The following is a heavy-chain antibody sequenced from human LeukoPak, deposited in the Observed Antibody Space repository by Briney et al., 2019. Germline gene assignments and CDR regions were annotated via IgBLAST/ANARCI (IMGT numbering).Heavy chain of an antibody. J-gene: IGHJ3*02. CDR1: GGSISSGPYY. CDR2: IYYGENT. CDR3: ARRDTMIVADAFDI. Sequence: SETLSLTCTVSGGSISSGPYYWGWIRQPPGKGLEWIGNIYYGENTYYNPSLKSQITISIDTSKNQFYLKLSSLTAADTAVYYCARRDTMIVADAFDIWGQGTMVTVSS. D-gene: IGHD3-22*01. V-gene: IGHV4-39*01.